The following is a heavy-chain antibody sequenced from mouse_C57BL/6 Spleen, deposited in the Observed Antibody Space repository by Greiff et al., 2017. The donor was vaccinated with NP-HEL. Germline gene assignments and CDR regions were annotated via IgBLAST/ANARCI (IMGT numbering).Heavy chain of an antibody. CDR2: IHPNSGST. Sequence: VQLQQPGAELVKPGASVKLSCKASGYTFTSYWMHWVKQRPGQGLEWLGMIHPNSGSTNYNEKFKSKATLTVDKSSSTAYMQLSSLTSEDSAVYYSARRGGGSSYWYCDFWGTGTTVTVSS. V-gene: IGHV1-64*01. J-gene: IGHJ1*03. D-gene: IGHD1-1*01. CDR3: ARRGGGSSYWYCDF. CDR1: GYTFTSYW.